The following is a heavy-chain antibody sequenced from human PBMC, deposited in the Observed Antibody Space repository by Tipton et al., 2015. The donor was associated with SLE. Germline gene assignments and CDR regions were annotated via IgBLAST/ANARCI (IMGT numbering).Heavy chain of an antibody. V-gene: IGHV4-59*11. CDR2: MYYIGTP. CDR3: ARGHRGHLQQ. Sequence: LRLSCTVSSGSMSSHYWSWIRQPPGKGLEWIGYMYYIGTPKYNPSLESRATISVDTFKNQWFLKLRSVTAADTAVFYCARGHRGHLQQWGQGTLVTVSS. D-gene: IGHD1-26*01. J-gene: IGHJ1*01. CDR1: SGSMSSHY.